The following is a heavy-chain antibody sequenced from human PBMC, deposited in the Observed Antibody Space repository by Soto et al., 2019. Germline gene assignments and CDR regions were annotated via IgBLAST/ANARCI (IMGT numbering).Heavy chain of an antibody. D-gene: IGHD1-7*01. V-gene: IGHV3-33*01. CDR3: ARNWNWDCDY. Sequence: GGSLRLSCAASGFTFSNYGMHWVRQAPGKGLEWVAIIWYDGSNKYYADSVKGRFTISRDNSKNTLFLQMNSLRADDTAVYYCARNWNWDCDYWGQGTLVTVSS. J-gene: IGHJ4*02. CDR1: GFTFSNYG. CDR2: IWYDGSNK.